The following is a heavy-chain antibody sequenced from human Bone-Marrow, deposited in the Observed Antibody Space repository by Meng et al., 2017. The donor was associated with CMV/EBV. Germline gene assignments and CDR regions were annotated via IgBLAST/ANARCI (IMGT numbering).Heavy chain of an antibody. Sequence: GGSLRLSCAASGFTFDGYDMHWVRQAPGKGLEWVSVISWNSGSIDYADSVKGRFTISRDNAKNSLYLQMISLRAEDTALYYCAIDFAARGYGAIDIWGQGTTVTVSS. CDR3: AIDFAARGYGAIDI. D-gene: IGHD5-18*01. V-gene: IGHV3-9*01. CDR1: GFTFDGYD. CDR2: ISWNSGSI. J-gene: IGHJ3*02.